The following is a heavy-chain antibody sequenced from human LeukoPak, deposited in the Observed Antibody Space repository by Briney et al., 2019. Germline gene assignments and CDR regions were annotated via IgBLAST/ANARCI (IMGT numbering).Heavy chain of an antibody. CDR2: IYYSGST. CDR3: ARVMYSTIDY. V-gene: IGHV4-59*01. CDR1: GGSISSYY. J-gene: IGHJ4*02. D-gene: IGHD6-13*01. Sequence: ASETLSLTCTVSGGSISSYYWSWIRQPPGKGLEWIGYIYYSGSTNYNPSLKSRVTISVDTSKNQFSLKLSSATAADTAVYYCARVMYSTIDYWGQGTLVTVSS.